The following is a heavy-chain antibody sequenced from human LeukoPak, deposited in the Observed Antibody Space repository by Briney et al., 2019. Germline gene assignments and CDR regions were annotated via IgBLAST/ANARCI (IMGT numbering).Heavy chain of an antibody. V-gene: IGHV5-51*01. Sequence: GESLKISCKGSGYSFTSHWIGWVRQMPGKGLEWMGIIYPGDSDTRYSPSFQGQVTISADKSISTAYLQWSSLKASDTAMYYCARPGYSGYDFSSVDYFDYWGQGTLVTVSS. CDR1: GYSFTSHW. D-gene: IGHD5-12*01. CDR2: IYPGDSDT. J-gene: IGHJ4*02. CDR3: ARPGYSGYDFSSVDYFDY.